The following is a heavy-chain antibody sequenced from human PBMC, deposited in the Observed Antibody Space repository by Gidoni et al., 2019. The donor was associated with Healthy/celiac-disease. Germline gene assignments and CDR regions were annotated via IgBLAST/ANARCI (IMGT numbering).Heavy chain of an antibody. CDR1: GFTFSSYA. J-gene: IGHJ4*02. CDR2: ISGSGGST. Sequence: EVPLLESGGGLVQPGGSLRLSCAASGFTFSSYAMSWVRQAPGKGLDGVSAISGSGGSTYYADSVKGRFTISRDNSKNTLYLQMNSLKGPYMITFGGVISHFDYWGQGTLVTVSS. V-gene: IGHV3-23*01. D-gene: IGHD3-16*01. CDR3: VISHFDY.